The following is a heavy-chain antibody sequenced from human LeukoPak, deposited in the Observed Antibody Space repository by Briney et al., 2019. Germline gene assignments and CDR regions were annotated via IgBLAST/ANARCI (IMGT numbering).Heavy chain of an antibody. Sequence: GGSLRLSCVASGFIFGSYSMNWVRQAPGKGLEWISYISYTDTIHYAASVTGRFTISRDNSKNTLYLQMNSLRAEDTAVYYCAKDDYYDTSGYRDWGQGTLVTVSS. D-gene: IGHD3-22*01. CDR2: ISYTDTI. V-gene: IGHV3-48*01. CDR1: GFIFGSYS. CDR3: AKDDYYDTSGYRD. J-gene: IGHJ4*02.